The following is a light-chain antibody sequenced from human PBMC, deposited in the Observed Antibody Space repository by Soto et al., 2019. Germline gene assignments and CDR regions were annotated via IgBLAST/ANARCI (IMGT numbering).Light chain of an antibody. CDR1: SSNIGTNS. CDR2: SYN. J-gene: IGLJ2*01. Sequence: QPVLTQPPSASGTPGQRVTISCSGSSSNIGTNSVNWYQQLPGTAPKLLIYSYNQRPSGVPDRFSGSKSGTSASLAISGLQSEDEADYYCAAWDDSLIGVVFGGGTKLTVL. V-gene: IGLV1-44*01. CDR3: AAWDDSLIGVV.